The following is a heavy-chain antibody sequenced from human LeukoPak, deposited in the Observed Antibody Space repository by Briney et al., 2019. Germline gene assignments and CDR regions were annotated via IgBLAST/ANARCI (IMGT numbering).Heavy chain of an antibody. CDR1: GYTFTGYY. CDR3: ARAGCSSTSCYRRGMDV. J-gene: IGHJ6*02. D-gene: IGHD2-2*02. V-gene: IGHV1-2*04. Sequence: ASVKVSCKASGYTFTGYYMHWVRQAPGQGLEWMGWINPNSGGTNYVQKFQGWVTMTRDTSISTAYMELSRLRSDDTAVYYCARAGCSSTSCYRRGMDVWGQGTTVTVSS. CDR2: INPNSGGT.